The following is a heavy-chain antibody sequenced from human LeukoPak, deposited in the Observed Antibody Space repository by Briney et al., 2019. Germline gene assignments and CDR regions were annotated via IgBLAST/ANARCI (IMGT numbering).Heavy chain of an antibody. CDR3: ARVYGSGSYILY. D-gene: IGHD3-10*01. CDR2: ISSSSSYI. V-gene: IGHV3-21*01. J-gene: IGHJ4*02. Sequence: GGSLRLSCAASGFTFSSYSMNWVRQAPGKGLEGVSSISSSSSYIYYADSVKGRFTISRDNAKNSLYLQMNSLRAEDTAVYYCARVYGSGSYILYWGQGTLVTVSS. CDR1: GFTFSSYS.